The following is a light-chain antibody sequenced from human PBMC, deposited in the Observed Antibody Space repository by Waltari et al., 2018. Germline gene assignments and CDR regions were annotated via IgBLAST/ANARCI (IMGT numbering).Light chain of an antibody. J-gene: IGLJ2*01. Sequence: QSALTQPASVSGSPGQSITISCTGTSRDVGGYTYFSWYQQTPVKAPKLMIYDVSNRPSGVSNRFSGSKSGNTASLTISGLQAEDEADYYCSSSTSTSTLAFGGGTKLTVL. CDR3: SSSTSTSTLA. CDR1: SRDVGGYTY. CDR2: DVS. V-gene: IGLV2-14*03.